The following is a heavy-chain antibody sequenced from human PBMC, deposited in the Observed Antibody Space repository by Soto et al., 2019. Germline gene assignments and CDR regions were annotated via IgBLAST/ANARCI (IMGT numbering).Heavy chain of an antibody. J-gene: IGHJ6*02. CDR1: GYSFTSYW. Sequence: SLKISCKGSGYSFTSYWISWVRQMPGKGLEWMGRIDPSDSYTNYSPSFQGHVTISADKSISTAYLQWSSLKASDTAMYYCAAGRIAVASRYYYYGMDVWGQGTTVTVSS. CDR3: AAGRIAVASRYYYYGMDV. V-gene: IGHV5-10-1*01. CDR2: IDPSDSYT. D-gene: IGHD6-19*01.